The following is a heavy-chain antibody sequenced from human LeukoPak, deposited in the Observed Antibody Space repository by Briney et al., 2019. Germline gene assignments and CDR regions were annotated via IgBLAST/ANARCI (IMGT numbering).Heavy chain of an antibody. D-gene: IGHD5-12*01. V-gene: IGHV4-38-2*02. CDR3: ARDGYSGYDQHDAFDI. Sequence: SETLSLTCTVSGYAISSGYLWGWIRQPPGKGLEGIGSIFHTGSTYYNPSLKSRVTISVDMSKNQFFLNLSSVTAADTAVYYCARDGYSGYDQHDAFDIWGQGTMVTVSS. CDR1: GYAISSGYL. CDR2: IFHTGST. J-gene: IGHJ3*02.